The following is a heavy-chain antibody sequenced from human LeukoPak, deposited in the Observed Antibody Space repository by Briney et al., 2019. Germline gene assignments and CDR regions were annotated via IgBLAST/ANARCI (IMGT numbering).Heavy chain of an antibody. V-gene: IGHV3-7*01. CDR1: GFTFSSYW. CDR2: INQDGSEK. Sequence: PGGSQRLSCAASGFTFSSYWMSWVRQAPGKGLEWVANINQDGSEKYYVDSVKGRFTISRDNAKNSLYLQMNSLRAEDTSVYYCAREASLSTVARNYYYMDVWGKGTTVTVSS. D-gene: IGHD2/OR15-2a*01. J-gene: IGHJ6*03. CDR3: AREASLSTVARNYYYMDV.